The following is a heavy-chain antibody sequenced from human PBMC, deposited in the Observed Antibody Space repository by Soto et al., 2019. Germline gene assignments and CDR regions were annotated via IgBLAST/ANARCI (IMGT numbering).Heavy chain of an antibody. J-gene: IGHJ6*02. V-gene: IGHV1-2*04. CDR1: GYTFTGYY. D-gene: IGHD2-2*01. CDR3: ARGGGKFYQLLGLYYYYGMDV. Sequence: GASVKVSCKASGYTFTGYYMHWVRRAPGQGLEWMGWINPNSGGTNYAQKFQGWVTMTRDTSISTAYMELSRLRSDDTAVYYCARGGGKFYQLLGLYYYYGMDVWGQGTTVTVSS. CDR2: INPNSGGT.